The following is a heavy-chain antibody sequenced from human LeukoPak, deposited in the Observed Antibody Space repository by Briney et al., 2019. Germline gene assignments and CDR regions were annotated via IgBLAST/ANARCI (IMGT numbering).Heavy chain of an antibody. D-gene: IGHD3-10*01. Sequence: SETLSLTCTVSGGSISSYYWSWLRQPPGKGREGIGYIYYSGSTNYNPSLKSRVTISVDTSKNQFSLKLSSVTAADTAVYYCARMITMVRGLGWFDPWGQGTLVTVSS. CDR1: GGSISSYY. V-gene: IGHV4-59*01. CDR3: ARMITMVRGLGWFDP. J-gene: IGHJ5*02. CDR2: IYYSGST.